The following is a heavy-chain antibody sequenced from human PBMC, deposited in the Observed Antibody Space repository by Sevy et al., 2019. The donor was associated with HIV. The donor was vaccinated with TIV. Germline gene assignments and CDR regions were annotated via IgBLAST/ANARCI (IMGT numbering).Heavy chain of an antibody. D-gene: IGHD5-18*01. Sequence: GGSLRLSCVASRFTFSDSWMTWVRQAPGKGLERIAFINEDGSRLGYVDSVRGQFTISRENTENSLYLQMNSLRAEYTAVYFCARDRAYSALDYWGQGTLVTVSS. CDR3: ARDRAYSALDY. CDR2: INEDGSRL. V-gene: IGHV3-7*01. J-gene: IGHJ4*02. CDR1: RFTFSDSW.